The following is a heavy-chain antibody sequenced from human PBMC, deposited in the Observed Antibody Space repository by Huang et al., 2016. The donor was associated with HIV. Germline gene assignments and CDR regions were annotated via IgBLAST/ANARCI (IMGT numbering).Heavy chain of an antibody. Sequence: QLVESGGGVVQPGRSLRLSCAASGINFNTYGMHWVRQAQGKGLEWVAVISDVGSIQKYSDSVKGRFTSSRDNPKNMLYLQMNSLRPEDTAVYYCATWVFFGYGESVLPKDAFDIWGQGTMVTVSS. D-gene: IGHD4-17*01. CDR1: GINFNTYG. CDR2: ISDVGSIQ. CDR3: ATWVFFGYGESVLPKDAFDI. V-gene: IGHV3-30*03. J-gene: IGHJ3*02.